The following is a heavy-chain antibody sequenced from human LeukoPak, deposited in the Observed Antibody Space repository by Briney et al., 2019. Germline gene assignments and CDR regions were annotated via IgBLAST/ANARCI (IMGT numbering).Heavy chain of an antibody. CDR2: ISYDGSNK. J-gene: IGHJ4*02. V-gene: IGHV3-30-3*01. CDR3: ARDRKAPGGGLVC. Sequence: PGRSLRLSCAASGFTFSSYAMHWVRQAPGKGLEWVAVISYDGSNKYYADSVKGRFTISRDNSKNTLYLQMNSLRAEDTAVYYCARDRKAPGGGLVCWGQGALVTVSS. CDR1: GFTFSSYA. D-gene: IGHD3-10*01.